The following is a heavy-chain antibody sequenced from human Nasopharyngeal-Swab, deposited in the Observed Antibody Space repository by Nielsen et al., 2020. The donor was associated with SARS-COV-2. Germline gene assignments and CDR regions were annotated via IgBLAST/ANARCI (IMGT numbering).Heavy chain of an antibody. D-gene: IGHD3-3*01. Sequence: SETLSLTCTVSGVSVSSGRYDWSWIRQPPWKGLEWIGYIYYSGSTNYNPSLKSRVTISVDTSKNQFPLKLTSVTDADTAVYYCARLESITIFGVVIPTGAFDIWGQGTMVTVSS. CDR1: GVSVSSGRYD. V-gene: IGHV4-61*01. J-gene: IGHJ3*02. CDR3: ARLESITIFGVVIPTGAFDI. CDR2: IYYSGST.